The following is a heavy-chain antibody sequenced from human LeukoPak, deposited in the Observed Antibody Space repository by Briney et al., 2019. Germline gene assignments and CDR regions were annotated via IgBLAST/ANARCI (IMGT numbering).Heavy chain of an antibody. CDR1: GGSIGSYY. Sequence: PSETLSLTCTVSGGSIGSYYWSWIRQPPGKGLEWIGYIYYSGSTNYNPSLKSRVTISVDTPKNQFSLKLSSVTAADTAVYYCARYLETRWFDPWGQGTLVTVSS. CDR2: IYYSGST. J-gene: IGHJ5*02. V-gene: IGHV4-59*01. D-gene: IGHD3-16*02. CDR3: ARYLETRWFDP.